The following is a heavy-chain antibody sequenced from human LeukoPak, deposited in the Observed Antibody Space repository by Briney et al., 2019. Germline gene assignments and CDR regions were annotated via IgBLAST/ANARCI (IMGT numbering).Heavy chain of an antibody. Sequence: GGSLRLSCAASGFTFTSAWMSWVRQAPGKGLEWVGRIKNKGDGGARDYAAPVKGRFTISRDDSKNTLYLQMNSLKTEDTAVYYCAKYYDFWSGVYPKNGFDHWGQGTLVTVSS. CDR2: IKNKGDGGAR. CDR3: AKYYDFWSGVYPKNGFDH. J-gene: IGHJ5*02. CDR1: GFTFTSAW. D-gene: IGHD3-3*01. V-gene: IGHV3-15*01.